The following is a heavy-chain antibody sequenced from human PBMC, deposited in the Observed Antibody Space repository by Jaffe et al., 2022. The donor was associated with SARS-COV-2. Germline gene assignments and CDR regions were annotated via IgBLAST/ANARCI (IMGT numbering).Heavy chain of an antibody. CDR2: IYPTGIT. Sequence: QVQLQESGPGLVKPSQTLSLTCTVSGGSININVYWTWIRQPAGEGLEWIGRIYPTGITEYSPSLKSRVSISLDKSTNQFSLHLSSVTAADTAVYYCARDSSSSIDYWGQGTLVTVSS. V-gene: IGHV4-61*02. J-gene: IGHJ4*02. CDR3: ARDSSSSIDY. D-gene: IGHD6-6*01. CDR1: GGSININVY.